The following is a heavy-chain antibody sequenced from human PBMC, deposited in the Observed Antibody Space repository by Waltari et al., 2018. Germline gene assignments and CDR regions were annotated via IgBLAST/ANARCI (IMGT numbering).Heavy chain of an antibody. J-gene: IGHJ4*02. D-gene: IGHD6-19*01. CDR1: GFTFRDYY. Sequence: QVQLVESGGGLGKPGGSLRRSCSASGFTFRDYYMRWIRQAPGKGLEWVSYISSSSSYTNYADSVKGRFTISRDNAKNSLYLQMNSLRAEDTAVYYCARWSSGLNYWGQGTLVTVSS. CDR3: ARWSSGLNY. V-gene: IGHV3-11*06. CDR2: ISSSSSYT.